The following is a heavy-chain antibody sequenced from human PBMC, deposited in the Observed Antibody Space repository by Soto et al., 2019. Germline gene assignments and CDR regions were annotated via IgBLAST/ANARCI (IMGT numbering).Heavy chain of an antibody. CDR3: AKGSGWVTTFNWFDP. V-gene: IGHV3-23*01. J-gene: IGHJ5*02. D-gene: IGHD4-17*01. CDR2: ISGSGGST. Sequence: GGSLRLSCAASGFTFSSYAISWVRQPPGKGLEWVSAISGSGGSTYYADSVKGRFTISRDNSKNTLYLQMNSLRAEDTAVYYCAKGSGWVTTFNWFDPWGQGTLVTSPQ. CDR1: GFTFSSYA.